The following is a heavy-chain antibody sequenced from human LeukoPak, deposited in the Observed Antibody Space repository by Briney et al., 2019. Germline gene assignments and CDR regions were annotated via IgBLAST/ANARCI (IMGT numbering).Heavy chain of an antibody. CDR1: GFTFSSYW. V-gene: IGHV3-7*01. Sequence: QPGGSPRLSCAASGFTFSSYWMSWVRQAPGKGLEWVANIKQDGSEKYYVDFVKGRFTISRDNAKNSLYLQMSSLRAEDTAVYYCAVGIVVVPGWGQGTLVTVSS. CDR2: IKQDGSEK. D-gene: IGHD2-2*03. J-gene: IGHJ4*02. CDR3: AVGIVVVPG.